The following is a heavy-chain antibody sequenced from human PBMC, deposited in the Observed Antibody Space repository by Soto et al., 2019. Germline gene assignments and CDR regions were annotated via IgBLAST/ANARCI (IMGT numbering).Heavy chain of an antibody. CDR3: ARAYGDYVSDFDY. D-gene: IGHD4-17*01. V-gene: IGHV3-23*01. CDR1: GFTFHSHA. CDR2: IGGRDINT. J-gene: IGHJ4*02. Sequence: GGSLRLSCAASGFTFHSHAMNWVRQAPGKGLEWVSAIGGRDINTFYADSVKGRFTISRDNSKNTLYLQMNSLRAEDTAVYYCARAYGDYVSDFDYWGQGTLVTVSS.